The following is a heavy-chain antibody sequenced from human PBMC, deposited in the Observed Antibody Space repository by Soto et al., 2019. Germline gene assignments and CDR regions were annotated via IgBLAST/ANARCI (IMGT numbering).Heavy chain of an antibody. J-gene: IGHJ3*02. D-gene: IGHD3-22*01. V-gene: IGHV3-23*01. CDR3: AKILLTRPIIVNDAFHI. CDR1: GFTFTNFA. Sequence: EVQLLESGGGLVQPGGSLRLSCAASGFTFTNFAMTWVRQAPGKGLEWVSGISGSGDTTYYADSVKGRFTISRDNSKNTLHLRMHSLRAEDTTVFYCAKILLTRPIIVNDAFHIWGQGTMVTVSS. CDR2: ISGSGDTT.